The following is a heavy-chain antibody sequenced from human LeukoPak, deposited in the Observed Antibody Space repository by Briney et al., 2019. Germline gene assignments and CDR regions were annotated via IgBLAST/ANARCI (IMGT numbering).Heavy chain of an antibody. V-gene: IGHV3-48*03. CDR2: ISSSGSTI. CDR3: AGGRPDSSGSGGGY. D-gene: IGHD3-22*01. CDR1: GFTFSSYE. Sequence: GGSLRLSCAASGFTFSSYEMNWVRQAPGKGLEGVSYISSSGSTIYYADSVKGRFTISRDNAKNSLYLQMNSLRAEDTVVYYCAGGRPDSSGSGGGYWGQGTLVTVSS. J-gene: IGHJ4*02.